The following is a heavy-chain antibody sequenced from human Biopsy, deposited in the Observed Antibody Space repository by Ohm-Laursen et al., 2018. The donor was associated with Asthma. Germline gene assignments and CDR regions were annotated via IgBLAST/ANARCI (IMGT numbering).Heavy chain of an antibody. CDR2: IYYTGSD. D-gene: IGHD3-10*01. CDR3: ARGPNYHGSGRAPIGMDV. CDR1: GGSVSTGSYY. Sequence: TLSLTCTVSGGSVSTGSYYWSWIRQPPGKGLEWIGYIYYTGSDNYNPSLKSRVTISVDTSKNQFSLRLNSVTAADTAVYYCARGPNYHGSGRAPIGMDVWGQGTTVTVSS. J-gene: IGHJ6*02. V-gene: IGHV4-61*01.